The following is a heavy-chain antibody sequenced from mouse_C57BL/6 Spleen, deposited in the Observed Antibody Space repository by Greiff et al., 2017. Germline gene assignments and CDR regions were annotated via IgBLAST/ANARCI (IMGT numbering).Heavy chain of an antibody. Sequence: VQLQQPGAELVKPGASVKLSCKASGYTFTSYWMHWVKQRPGQGLEWIGMIHPTSGSTNYNEKFQSKATLTGDKYSRTAYMQLSSLTSEDSEVYYCARDQKVADWGQGTLVTVSA. CDR1: GYTFTSYW. J-gene: IGHJ3*01. CDR2: IHPTSGST. CDR3: ARDQKVAD. V-gene: IGHV1-64*01.